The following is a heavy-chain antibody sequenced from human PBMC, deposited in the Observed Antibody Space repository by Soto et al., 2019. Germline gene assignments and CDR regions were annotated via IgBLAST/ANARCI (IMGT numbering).Heavy chain of an antibody. CDR3: ARDRRSSGLYDAFDI. D-gene: IGHD3-22*01. CDR2: ISFDGRNT. V-gene: IGHV3-30*03. J-gene: IGHJ3*02. CDR1: GFTFDNYG. Sequence: PGGSLRLSCAASGFTFDNYGMHWVRQAPGKGLEWVVVISFDGRNTYYADSVKGRFTISRDNSKNTLYLQMNSLRAEDTAVYYCARDRRSSGLYDAFDIWGQGTMVTVSS.